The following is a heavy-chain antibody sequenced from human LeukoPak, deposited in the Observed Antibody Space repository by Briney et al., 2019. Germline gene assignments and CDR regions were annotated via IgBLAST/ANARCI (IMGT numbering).Heavy chain of an antibody. Sequence: SVKVSCKASGGTFSSYAISWVRQAPGQGLEWMGGIIPIFGTANYAQKFQGRVTITADESTSTAYMELSSLRSEDTAVYYCARVRSSGWYQINYYFDYWGQGTLVTVSS. CDR1: GGTFSSYA. D-gene: IGHD6-19*01. J-gene: IGHJ4*02. CDR2: IIPIFGTA. CDR3: ARVRSSGWYQINYYFDY. V-gene: IGHV1-69*13.